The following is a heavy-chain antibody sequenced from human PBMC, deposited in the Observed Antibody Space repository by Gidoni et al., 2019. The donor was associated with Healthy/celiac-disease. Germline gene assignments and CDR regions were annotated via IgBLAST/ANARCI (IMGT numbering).Heavy chain of an antibody. V-gene: IGHV3-30*01. CDR3: ARGGEGGGDYFDY. J-gene: IGHJ4*02. Sequence: QVQLVESGGGVVQPGRSLRLSCAASGFTFRSYAMHWVRQAPGKGLEWVAFRSYDGSNKCYADSVKGRFTISRDNSKNTLYLQMDSLRAEETAVYYCARGGEGGGDYFDYWGQGTLVTVSS. CDR2: RSYDGSNK. CDR1: GFTFRSYA. D-gene: IGHD3-16*01.